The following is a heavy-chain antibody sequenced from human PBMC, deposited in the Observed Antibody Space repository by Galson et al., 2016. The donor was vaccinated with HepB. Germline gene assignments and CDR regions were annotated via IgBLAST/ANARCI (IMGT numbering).Heavy chain of an antibody. Sequence: SLRLSCAASGFAFGSHWMHWVRQVPGKGLVWVSRINSDGTISNYADSVKGRFTISRDNAKNTLYLQMNSLRVEDTAVYYCGRDHSVVLTTAYNWLDPWGQGTLVTVSS. CDR2: INSDGTIS. D-gene: IGHD4-23*01. CDR1: GFAFGSHW. CDR3: GRDHSVVLTTAYNWLDP. V-gene: IGHV3-74*01. J-gene: IGHJ5*02.